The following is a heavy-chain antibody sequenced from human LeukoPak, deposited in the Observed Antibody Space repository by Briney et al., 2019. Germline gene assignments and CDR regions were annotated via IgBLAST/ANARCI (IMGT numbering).Heavy chain of an antibody. CDR1: GFTFSGSA. J-gene: IGHJ4*02. CDR2: IRSKANSYAT. Sequence: GGSLRLSCAASGFTFSGSAMHWVRQASGKGLEWVGRIRSKANSYATAYAASVKGRFTISRDDSKNTAYLQMNSLKTEDTAVYYCTVDVGRFDSSGYYPFDYWGQGTLVTVSS. V-gene: IGHV3-73*01. D-gene: IGHD3-22*01. CDR3: TVDVGRFDSSGYYPFDY.